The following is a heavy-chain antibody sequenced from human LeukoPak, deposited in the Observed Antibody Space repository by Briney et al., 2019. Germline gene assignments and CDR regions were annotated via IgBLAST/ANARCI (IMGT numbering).Heavy chain of an antibody. J-gene: IGHJ6*03. CDR3: GRLFYDFWSGHYYYYMDV. V-gene: IGHV4-39*01. D-gene: IGHD3-3*01. CDR2: IYYSGST. Sequence: SETLSLTCTVSGGSIRSTSYYWGWVRQPPGKGLEWIGSIYYSGSTYYNPSLKSRVTISVDTSKNQFSLKLSSVTAADTAVYYCGRLFYDFWSGHYYYYMDVWGKGTTVTVSS. CDR1: GGSIRSTSYY.